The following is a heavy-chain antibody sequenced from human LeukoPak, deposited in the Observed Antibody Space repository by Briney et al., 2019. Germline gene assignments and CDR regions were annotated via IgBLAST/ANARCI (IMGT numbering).Heavy chain of an antibody. Sequence: PGASVKVSRTTSGYTFTGYYIHWVRQAPGQGLEWMGWINPNSGGTKYAQKFQGWVTMTRDTSVSTAYMELTRLTSDDTAVYYCARGRTVDTAMFDNDYWGQGTLVTVSS. D-gene: IGHD5-18*01. CDR2: INPNSGGT. CDR3: ARGRTVDTAMFDNDY. V-gene: IGHV1-2*04. J-gene: IGHJ4*02. CDR1: GYTFTGYY.